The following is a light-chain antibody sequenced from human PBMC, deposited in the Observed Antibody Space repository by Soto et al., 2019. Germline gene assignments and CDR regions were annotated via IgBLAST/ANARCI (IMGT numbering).Light chain of an antibody. CDR1: QGIKNY. V-gene: IGKV1-16*01. CDR3: QQYINSPYT. J-gene: IGKJ2*01. Sequence: DIQMTQSASSLSASVGDRVTITCRSSQGIKNYLAWFQQKPGKAPQSLIYAASTLESGVPSRFSGSASGTDFTLTISSLQPEDFATYCCQQYINSPYTFGQGTKLDIK. CDR2: AAS.